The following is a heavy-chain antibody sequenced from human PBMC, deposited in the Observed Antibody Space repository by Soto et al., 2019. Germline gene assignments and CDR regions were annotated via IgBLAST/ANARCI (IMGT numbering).Heavy chain of an antibody. CDR2: FEPEDGET. CDR1: GYTLTELS. V-gene: IGHV1-24*01. D-gene: IGHD3-3*01. J-gene: IGHJ5*02. CDR3: ATPPVTIFGVYNWFDP. Sequence: ASVKVSCKVSGYTLTELSMHWVRQAPGKGLEWMGGFEPEDGETIYAQKFQGRVTMTEDTSTDTAYKELSSLRSEDTAVYYCATPPVTIFGVYNWFDPWGQGTLVTVSS.